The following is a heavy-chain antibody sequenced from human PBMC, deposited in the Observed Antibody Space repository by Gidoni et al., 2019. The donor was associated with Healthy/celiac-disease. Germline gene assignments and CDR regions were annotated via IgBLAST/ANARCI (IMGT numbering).Heavy chain of an antibody. CDR3: ATLLAGPSGYYLDY. V-gene: IGHV1-24*01. CDR1: GYPLTELS. J-gene: IGHJ4*02. Sequence: QVQLAQSGAEVKKPGASVKVSCKVSGYPLTELSMHWVRQAPGKGLAGMGGFDPEDGETIYAQKFQGRVTMTEDTSTDTAYMELSSLRSEDTAVYYCATLLAGPSGYYLDYWGQGTLVTVSS. CDR2: FDPEDGET. D-gene: IGHD3-22*01.